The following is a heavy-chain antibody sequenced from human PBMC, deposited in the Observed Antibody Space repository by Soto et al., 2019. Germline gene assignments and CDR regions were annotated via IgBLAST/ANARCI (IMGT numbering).Heavy chain of an antibody. V-gene: IGHV3-53*01. CDR2: IRNDGSA. CDR1: GFSVTSFY. CDR3: AKDLEDVVVTAVPYYFDY. Sequence: PGGSLRLSCAASGFSVTSFYMTWVRQAPGRGLEWVSLIRNDGSASYADSVKGRFTISRDNSKNTLYLQMDSLRAEDTAVYYCAKDLEDVVVTAVPYYFDYWGQGTLVTVSS. J-gene: IGHJ4*02. D-gene: IGHD2-21*02.